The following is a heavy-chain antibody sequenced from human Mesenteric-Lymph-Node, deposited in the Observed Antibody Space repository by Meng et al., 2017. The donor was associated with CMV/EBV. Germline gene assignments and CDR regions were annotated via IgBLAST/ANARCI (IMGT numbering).Heavy chain of an antibody. CDR3: ARSGYSHGMDV. Sequence: GGSLRLSCAASGFIFSDYYMTWIRQAPGKGLEWVSYISGSAYSVHYADSVKGRFTTSRDNARNSLYLQMNSLRAEDTAVYYCARSGYSHGMDVWGQGTTVTVSS. CDR2: ISGSAYSV. CDR1: GFIFSDYY. D-gene: IGHD3-22*01. V-gene: IGHV3-11*04. J-gene: IGHJ6*02.